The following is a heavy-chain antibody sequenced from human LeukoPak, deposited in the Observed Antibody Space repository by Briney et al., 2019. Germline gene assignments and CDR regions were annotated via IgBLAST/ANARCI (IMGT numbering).Heavy chain of an antibody. CDR3: AKIKPRGPIVVVITGFDY. D-gene: IGHD3-22*01. J-gene: IGHJ4*02. Sequence: GGSLRLSCAASGFTFSSYAMSRVRQAPGKGLEWVSAISGSGGSTYYADSVKGRFTISRDNSKNTLYLQMNSLRAEDTAVYYCAKIKPRGPIVVVITGFDYWGQGTLVTVSS. CDR2: ISGSGGST. V-gene: IGHV3-23*01. CDR1: GFTFSSYA.